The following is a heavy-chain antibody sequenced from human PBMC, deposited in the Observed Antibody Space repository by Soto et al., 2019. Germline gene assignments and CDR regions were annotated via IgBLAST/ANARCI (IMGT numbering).Heavy chain of an antibody. CDR2: SSANNGNT. CDR1: GYTFISYG. V-gene: IGHV1-18*01. D-gene: IGHD5-18*01. Sequence: QVQLVQSGPEVKKPGASVKVSCKASGYTFISYGISWVRQAPGQGRVWTGRSSANNGNTNYGKKVQGRVTVTTDTFTSTAYMEVRSLRSDDTAVYFCAREDTAVALDYWGQGTLVSVSS. CDR3: AREDTAVALDY. J-gene: IGHJ4*02.